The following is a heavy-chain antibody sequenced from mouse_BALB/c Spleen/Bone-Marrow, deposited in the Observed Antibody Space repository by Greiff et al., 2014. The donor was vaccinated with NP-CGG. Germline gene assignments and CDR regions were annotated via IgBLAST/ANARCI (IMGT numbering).Heavy chain of an antibody. CDR2: ISYSGST. Sequence: VQLQHSGPGLVKPSQSLSLTCTVTGYSITSDYAWNWIRQFPGNKLEWMGYISYSGSTSYNPSLKSRISITRDTSKNQFFLQLNSVTAEDTATYYCTRYDYDGVDYWGQGTTLTVSS. CDR1: GYSITSDYA. D-gene: IGHD2-4*01. CDR3: TRYDYDGVDY. V-gene: IGHV3-2*02. J-gene: IGHJ2*01.